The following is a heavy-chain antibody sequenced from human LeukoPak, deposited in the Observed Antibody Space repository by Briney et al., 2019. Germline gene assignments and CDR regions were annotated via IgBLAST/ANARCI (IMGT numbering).Heavy chain of an antibody. CDR1: GFTFSSYE. V-gene: IGHV3-48*03. Sequence: PGGSLRLSCAASGFTFSSYEMNWVRQAPGKGLEWVSYISSSGSTIYYADSVKGRFTISRDNSKNTLYLQMNSLRAEDTAVYYCAKLMRLMSACLDYWGQGTLVTVSS. D-gene: IGHD2-8*01. J-gene: IGHJ4*02. CDR3: AKLMRLMSACLDY. CDR2: ISSSGSTI.